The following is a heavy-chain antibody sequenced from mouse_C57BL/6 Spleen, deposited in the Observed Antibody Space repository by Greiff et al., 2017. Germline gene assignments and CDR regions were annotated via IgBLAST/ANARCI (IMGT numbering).Heavy chain of an antibody. D-gene: IGHD1-1*01. CDR1: GYTFTSYG. CDR3: AKDYGSRDWYFDV. CDR2: IYPRSGNT. V-gene: IGHV1-81*01. Sequence: LQESGAELARPGASVKLSCKASGYTFTSYGISWVKQRTGQGLEWIGEIYPRSGNTYYNEKFKGKATLTADKSSSTAYMELRSLTSEDSAVYFCAKDYGSRDWYFDVWGTGTTVTVSS. J-gene: IGHJ1*03.